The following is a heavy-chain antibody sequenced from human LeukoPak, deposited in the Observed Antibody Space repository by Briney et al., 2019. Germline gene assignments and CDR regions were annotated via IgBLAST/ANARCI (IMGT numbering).Heavy chain of an antibody. V-gene: IGHV5-51*01. Sequence: GESLKISCKGSGYSFATSWIGWVRQMPGKGLEWVAIIYPGDSNTRYSPSFQGRVTISADKSVSTAYLQWSSLKASDTALYYCASMIAFWSVVDWGQGTLVTVSS. CDR3: ASMIAFWSVVD. CDR1: GYSFATSW. D-gene: IGHD3-3*01. J-gene: IGHJ4*02. CDR2: IYPGDSNT.